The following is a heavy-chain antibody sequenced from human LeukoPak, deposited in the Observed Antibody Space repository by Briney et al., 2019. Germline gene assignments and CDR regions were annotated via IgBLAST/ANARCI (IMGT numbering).Heavy chain of an antibody. CDR1: GFTFSSYA. Sequence: GGSLRLSCAASGFTFSSYAMSWVRQAPGKGLEWVSAISGSGGSTYYADSVKGRFTISRDNSKNTLYLQMNSLRPEDTAIYYCVRDRYSGNYRQAGTFAYWGQGTLVTVSS. CDR3: VRDRYSGNYRQAGTFAY. D-gene: IGHD1-26*01. CDR2: ISGSGGST. J-gene: IGHJ4*02. V-gene: IGHV3-23*01.